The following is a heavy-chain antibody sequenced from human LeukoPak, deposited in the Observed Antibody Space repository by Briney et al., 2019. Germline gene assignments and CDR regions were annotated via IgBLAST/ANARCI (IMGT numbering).Heavy chain of an antibody. CDR2: IIPIFGTA. CDR3: ARDRDYDILIPQLEY. V-gene: IGHV1-69*05. J-gene: IGHJ4*02. CDR1: GGTFSSYA. Sequence: GASVKVSCKASGGTFSSYAISWVRQAPGQGLEWMGGIIPIFGTANYAQKFQGRVTITTDESTSTAYMELSSLRSEDTAVYYCARDRDYDILIPQLEYWGQGTLVTVSS. D-gene: IGHD3-9*01.